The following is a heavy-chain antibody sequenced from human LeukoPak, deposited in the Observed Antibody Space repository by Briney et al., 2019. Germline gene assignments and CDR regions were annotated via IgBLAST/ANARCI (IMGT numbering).Heavy chain of an antibody. CDR3: ARQGVLAGTIDS. D-gene: IGHD6-19*01. V-gene: IGHV4-59*01. J-gene: IGHJ4*02. CDR1: GGSISSYY. Sequence: SETLSLTCTVSGGSISSYYWSWIRQPPGKGLEWIGYIYYSGSTNYNPSLKSRVTISVDTSKNQFSLKLSSVTAADTAVYYCARQGVLAGTIDSWGQGTLVTVSS. CDR2: IYYSGST.